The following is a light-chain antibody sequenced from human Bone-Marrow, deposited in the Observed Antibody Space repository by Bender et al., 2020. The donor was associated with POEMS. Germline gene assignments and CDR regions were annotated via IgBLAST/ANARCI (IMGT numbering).Light chain of an antibody. CDR1: SSNVGGYDY. J-gene: IGLJ3*02. CDR2: DVS. Sequence: QSALTQPRSVSGSPGQSVTISCTGTSSNVGGYDYVSWYQQHPGKAPKLMIYDVSRRPSGVPDRFSGSKSGNTASLTISGLQAEDEADYYCCSYSSSTFRVFGGGTKLTVL. V-gene: IGLV2-11*01. CDR3: CSYSSSTFRV.